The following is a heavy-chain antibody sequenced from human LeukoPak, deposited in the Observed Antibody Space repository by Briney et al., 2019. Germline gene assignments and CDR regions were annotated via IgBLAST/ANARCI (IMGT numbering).Heavy chain of an antibody. D-gene: IGHD5-12*01. CDR2: VSYDGDNK. CDR3: ARVVGYDLIFGGFDI. CDR1: GFTFSRYA. J-gene: IGHJ3*02. V-gene: IGHV3-30*04. Sequence: PGGSLRLSCAASGFTFSRYAMHWVRQAPGKGLEWVAVVSYDGDNKYYADSVKGRFTISRDNSKNTLCLQMNSLRAEDTAVYYCARVVGYDLIFGGFDIWGQGTMVTVSS.